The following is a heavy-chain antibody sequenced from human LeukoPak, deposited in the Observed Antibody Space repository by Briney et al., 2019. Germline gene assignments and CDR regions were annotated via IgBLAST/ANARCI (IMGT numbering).Heavy chain of an antibody. Sequence: GGSLRLSCAASGFTFSSYAMSWVRQAPGKGLEWVANIKQDGSEKYYVDSVKGRFTISRDNAKNSLYLQMNSLRAEDTAVYYCARALMTTVTTSDCWGQRTLVTVSS. D-gene: IGHD4-17*01. V-gene: IGHV3-7*01. J-gene: IGHJ4*02. CDR3: ARALMTTVTTSDC. CDR2: IKQDGSEK. CDR1: GFTFSSYA.